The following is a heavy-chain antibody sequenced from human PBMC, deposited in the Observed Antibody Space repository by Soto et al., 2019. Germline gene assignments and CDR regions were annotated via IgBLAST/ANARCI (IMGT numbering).Heavy chain of an antibody. CDR2: ISTYNGNT. J-gene: IGHJ4*02. Sequence: ASVKVSCKASGYDFNSYGISWVRQAPGQGLEWMGWISTYNGNTKYAQKLQDRVTLTTDTSTSTAHMELTTLRSDDTAMYYCAITSGEYRFDYWGQGTLVTVSS. V-gene: IGHV1-18*01. D-gene: IGHD2-2*02. CDR1: GYDFNSYG. CDR3: AITSGEYRFDY.